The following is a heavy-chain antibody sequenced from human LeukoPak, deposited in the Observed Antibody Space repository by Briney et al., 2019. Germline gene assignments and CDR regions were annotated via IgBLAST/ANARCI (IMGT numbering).Heavy chain of an antibody. Sequence: GGSLRLSCAASGFTVSSNYMSWVRQAPGKGLEWVSVIHSGGSTYYRDSVKGRFTISRDNSKNTLSLEMNSLRAEDTAVYYCARVASAAAGRYYSYYYMDVWGKGTTVTISS. J-gene: IGHJ6*03. CDR3: ARVASAAAGRYYSYYYMDV. D-gene: IGHD6-13*01. CDR2: IHSGGST. V-gene: IGHV3-53*01. CDR1: GFTVSSNY.